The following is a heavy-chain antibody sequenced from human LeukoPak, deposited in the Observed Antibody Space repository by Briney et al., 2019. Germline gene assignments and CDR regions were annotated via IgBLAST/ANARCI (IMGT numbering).Heavy chain of an antibody. J-gene: IGHJ1*01. CDR1: GFTFSSFW. CDR3: ARAPSEIGGYYPEYFRH. CDR2: IKSDGST. V-gene: IGHV3-74*01. D-gene: IGHD3-22*01. Sequence: GGSLRLSCAASGFTFSSFWMHWVRQAPGKGLVWASRIKSDGSTNYADSVKGRFTISRDNAKNTVSLQMNSLRAEDTGVYYCARAPSEIGGYYPEYFRHWGQGTLVTVSS.